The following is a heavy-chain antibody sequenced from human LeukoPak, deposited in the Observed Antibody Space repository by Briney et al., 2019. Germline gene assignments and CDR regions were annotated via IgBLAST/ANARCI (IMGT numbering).Heavy chain of an antibody. J-gene: IGHJ4*02. CDR3: AKIGPTIPQMGIQFKRYYFDY. D-gene: IGHD5-18*01. CDR1: GFIFKTYA. Sequence: GGSLRLSCAASGFIFKTYAMSWVRQAPGKGLEWVSAISGSGGSTYYADSVKGRFTISRDNSKNTLYLQMNSLRAEDTAVYYCAKIGPTIPQMGIQFKRYYFDYWGQGTLVTVSS. V-gene: IGHV3-23*01. CDR2: ISGSGGST.